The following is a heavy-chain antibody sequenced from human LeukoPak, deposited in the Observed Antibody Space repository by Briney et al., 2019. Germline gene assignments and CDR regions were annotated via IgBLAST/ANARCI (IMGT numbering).Heavy chain of an antibody. V-gene: IGHV4-39*01. Sequence: SETLSLTCTVSGGSISSSNYYWTWIRQPPGKGLEWIGTIYYSGNNYHNPPPKSRVTISVDTSKNQFSLKLSSVTAADTAVYYCARQASSSWFARFDPWGQGTLVTVSS. CDR2: IYYSGNN. D-gene: IGHD6-13*01. CDR3: ARQASSSWFARFDP. J-gene: IGHJ5*02. CDR1: GGSISSSNYY.